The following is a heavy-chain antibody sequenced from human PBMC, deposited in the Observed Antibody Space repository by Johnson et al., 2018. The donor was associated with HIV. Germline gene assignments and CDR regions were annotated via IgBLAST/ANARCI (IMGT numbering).Heavy chain of an antibody. CDR1: GFTFSSYG. J-gene: IGHJ3*02. Sequence: VPLVESGGGVVPPGRSLRLSCAASGFTFSSYGMHWVRQAPGKGLERVAVISYDGSNKYYSDSVKGRFTISRDNAKNSLYLQMNSLRAEDTAVYYCARDCGSSCTFDIWGQGTMVTVSS. D-gene: IGHD6-6*01. CDR2: ISYDGSNK. CDR3: ARDCGSSCTFDI. V-gene: IGHV3-30*03.